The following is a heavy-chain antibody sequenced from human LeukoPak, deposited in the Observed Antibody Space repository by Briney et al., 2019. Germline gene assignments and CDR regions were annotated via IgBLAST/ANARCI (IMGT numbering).Heavy chain of an antibody. CDR2: ISSSSSYI. Sequence: GGSLRLSCAAPVFTSSTYSINWVRQAPGKGLERVSSISSSSSYIYYADSVKGRFTISRDIAKNSLYLQMNSLRAEDTAVYYCAREGGGYSFDFDYWGQGTLVTVSS. CDR3: AREGGGYSFDFDY. CDR1: VFTSSTYS. V-gene: IGHV3-21*01. D-gene: IGHD5-18*01. J-gene: IGHJ4*02.